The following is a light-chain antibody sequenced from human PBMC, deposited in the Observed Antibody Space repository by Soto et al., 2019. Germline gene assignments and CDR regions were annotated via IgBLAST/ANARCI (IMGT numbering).Light chain of an antibody. V-gene: IGKV3-15*01. CDR1: QSVSTN. Sequence: EIVMTQSPATLFVSPGDTAILSCRASQSVSTNLAWYQQKPGQAPRLLIYGASTRATDIPARFTGSGSGTEFTLTISSLQSEDFTVYYCQEYNDWPLFTFGPGTRVDFK. CDR2: GAS. CDR3: QEYNDWPLFT. J-gene: IGKJ3*01.